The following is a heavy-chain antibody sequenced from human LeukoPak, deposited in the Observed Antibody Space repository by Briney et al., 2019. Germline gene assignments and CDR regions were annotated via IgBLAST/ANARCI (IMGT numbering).Heavy chain of an antibody. CDR3: ARTAGIAVAGSRQYFDY. CDR1: GGSISSSSYY. V-gene: IGHV4-39*01. D-gene: IGHD6-19*01. CDR2: FYYSGNT. Sequence: SETLSLTCSVSGGSISSSSYYWGWIRQPPGKGLEWIGSFYYSGNTYYNPSLKSRVTISVDTSKNEFSLNLRSVTAADTAAYYCARTAGIAVAGSRQYFDYWGQGMLVTVSS. J-gene: IGHJ4*02.